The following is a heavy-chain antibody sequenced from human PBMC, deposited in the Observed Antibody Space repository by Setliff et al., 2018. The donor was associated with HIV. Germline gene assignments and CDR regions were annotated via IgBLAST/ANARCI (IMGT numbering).Heavy chain of an antibody. V-gene: IGHV4-38-2*02. D-gene: IGHD6-13*01. CDR1: GYSISSGYY. Sequence: SETLSLTCTVSGYSISSGYYWGWIRQPPGKGLEWIGSIYHSGSTYYNPSLKSRVTISVDTSKNQFSLKLSSVTAADTAVYYCAREDRSNWSYDRFYYFGLDVWGQGTTVTVSS. CDR2: IYHSGST. J-gene: IGHJ6*01. CDR3: AREDRSNWSYDRFYYFGLDV.